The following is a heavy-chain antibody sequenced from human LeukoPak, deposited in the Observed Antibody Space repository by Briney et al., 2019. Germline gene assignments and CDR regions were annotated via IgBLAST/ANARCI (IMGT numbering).Heavy chain of an antibody. CDR2: ISAHNGNT. D-gene: IGHD2-21*02. Sequence: ASVKVSCKASGYTFTSYGISWVRQTPGQGLEWMGWISAHNGNTNYAQNLQGRVTMTTDTSTSTAYMELRSLRSDDTAVYYCARAYCGDDCSFDYWGQGTLVTVSS. CDR1: GYTFTSYG. CDR3: ARAYCGDDCSFDY. V-gene: IGHV1-18*01. J-gene: IGHJ4*02.